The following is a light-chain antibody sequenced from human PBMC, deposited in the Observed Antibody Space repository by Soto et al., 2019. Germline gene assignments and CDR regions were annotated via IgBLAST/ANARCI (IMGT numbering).Light chain of an antibody. CDR3: SSYTSSDTLAV. Sequence: QSALTQPASVSGSPGQSITISCTGSSSDIGGYNYVSWYQHYPGKAPQLMIYGVTNRPSGVSNRFSGSKSGNTASLTISGLLAEDEADYYCSSYTSSDTLAVFGPGTKLTVL. V-gene: IGLV2-14*03. CDR1: SSDIGGYNY. J-gene: IGLJ1*01. CDR2: GVT.